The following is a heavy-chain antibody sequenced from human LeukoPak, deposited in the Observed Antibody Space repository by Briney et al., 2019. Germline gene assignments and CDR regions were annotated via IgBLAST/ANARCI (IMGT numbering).Heavy chain of an antibody. V-gene: IGHV1-69*06. CDR1: GGTFSSYA. Sequence: SVKVSCKASGGTFSSYAISWVRQAPGQGPEWMGGIIPIFGTANYAQKFQGRVTITADKSTSTAYMELSSLRSEDTAVYYCARVGEGGTMVRGVMDYWGQGTLVTVSS. CDR2: IIPIFGTA. J-gene: IGHJ4*02. CDR3: ARVGEGGTMVRGVMDY. D-gene: IGHD3-10*01.